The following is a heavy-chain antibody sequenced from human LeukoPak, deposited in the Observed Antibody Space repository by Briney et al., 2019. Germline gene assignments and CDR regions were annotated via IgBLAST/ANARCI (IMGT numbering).Heavy chain of an antibody. D-gene: IGHD1-26*01. CDR1: GFTFSNYG. J-gene: IGHJ3*02. V-gene: IGHV3-64*02. Sequence: PGGSLRLSCVVSGFTFSNYGMFWVRQAPGKGLEYVSSITGNGDRTFYADSVKGRFSISRDNSKNTLFLQMNSLRAEDMAVYYCARIEWERLGRAFDIWGQGTMVTVSS. CDR3: ARIEWERLGRAFDI. CDR2: ITGNGDRT.